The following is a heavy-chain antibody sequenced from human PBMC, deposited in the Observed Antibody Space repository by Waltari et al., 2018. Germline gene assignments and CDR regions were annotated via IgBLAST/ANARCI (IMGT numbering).Heavy chain of an antibody. V-gene: IGHV3-21*01. CDR2: ISSSSIYI. J-gene: IGHJ6*03. CDR3: ARAGYRILSHMDV. Sequence: EVQLVEAGGGLVKPGGSLRLSCAASGFTLRSYSMNWVRQAPWKGRAWVSSISSSSIYIYYADSVKGRFTISRDNAKNSLYLQMNSLRAEDTAVYYCARAGYRILSHMDVWGKGTTVTISS. D-gene: IGHD2-15*01. CDR1: GFTLRSYS.